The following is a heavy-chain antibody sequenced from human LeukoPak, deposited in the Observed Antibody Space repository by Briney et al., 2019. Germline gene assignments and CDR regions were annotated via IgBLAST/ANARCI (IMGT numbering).Heavy chain of an antibody. CDR2: IYSGGST. CDR1: GFTVSSNY. V-gene: IGHV3-53*05. D-gene: IGHD3-3*01. CDR3: AKDKFGSTASSFDY. J-gene: IGHJ4*02. Sequence: GGSLRLSCAASGFTVSSNYMSWVRQAPGKGLEWVSVIYSGGSTYYADSVKGRFTISRDNSKNTLYLQMNSLRAEDTAVYYCAKDKFGSTASSFDYWGQGTLVTVSS.